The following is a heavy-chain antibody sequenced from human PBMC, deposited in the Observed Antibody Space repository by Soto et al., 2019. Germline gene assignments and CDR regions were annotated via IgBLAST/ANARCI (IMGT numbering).Heavy chain of an antibody. CDR3: ARTATVTTFLFDY. Sequence: SVKVSCKASGGTFSSYAISWVRQAPGQGLEWMGGIIPIFGTANYAQKFQGRVTITADESTSTAYMELSSLRSEDTAVYYCARTATVTTFLFDYWGQETLVTVSS. V-gene: IGHV1-69*13. CDR2: IIPIFGTA. CDR1: GGTFSSYA. D-gene: IGHD4-17*01. J-gene: IGHJ4*02.